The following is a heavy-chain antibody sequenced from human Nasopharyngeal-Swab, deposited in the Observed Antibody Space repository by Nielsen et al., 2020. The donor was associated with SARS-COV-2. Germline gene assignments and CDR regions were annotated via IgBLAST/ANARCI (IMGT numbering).Heavy chain of an antibody. V-gene: IGHV3-49*03. D-gene: IGHD6-19*01. CDR3: ARDRPVAGSPYFLH. J-gene: IGHJ1*01. CDR2: IRSKAYGGTT. CDR1: GFTFGDYA. Sequence: GGSLRLSCTASGFTFGDYAMSWFRQAPGKGLEWVGFIRSKAYGGTTEYAASVKGRFSISRDDSKSIAYLQMSSLKSEDTAVYYCARDRPVAGSPYFLHWGQGTLVTVSS.